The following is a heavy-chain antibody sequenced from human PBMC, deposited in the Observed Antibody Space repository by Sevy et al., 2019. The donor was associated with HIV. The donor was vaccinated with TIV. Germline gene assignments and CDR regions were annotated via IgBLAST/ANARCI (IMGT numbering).Heavy chain of an antibody. D-gene: IGHD3-22*01. CDR3: ARDRITYYYDSSGYYTSGYGMDV. Sequence: GGSLRLSCAASGFNVSSNYMNWIRQAPGKGLEWVSVIYSGANTYYADSVKGRFTISRDTSKNTLYLQMNSLRAEDTAVYYWARDRITYYYDSSGYYTSGYGMDVWGQGTTVTVSS. CDR1: GFNVSSNY. V-gene: IGHV3-53*01. J-gene: IGHJ6*02. CDR2: IYSGANT.